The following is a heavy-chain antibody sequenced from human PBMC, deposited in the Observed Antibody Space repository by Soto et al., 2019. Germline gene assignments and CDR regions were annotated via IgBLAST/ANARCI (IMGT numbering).Heavy chain of an antibody. V-gene: IGHV3-23*01. J-gene: IGHJ4*02. Sequence: GGSLRLSCAASGFTFSSYAMSWVRQAPGKGLEWVSAISGSGGSTYYADSVKGRFTISRDNSKNTLYLQMNSLRAEDTAVYYCAKDADPLLLWFGELTGPCDYWGQGTLVTVSS. CDR1: GFTFSSYA. CDR2: ISGSGGST. D-gene: IGHD3-10*01. CDR3: AKDADPLLLWFGELTGPCDY.